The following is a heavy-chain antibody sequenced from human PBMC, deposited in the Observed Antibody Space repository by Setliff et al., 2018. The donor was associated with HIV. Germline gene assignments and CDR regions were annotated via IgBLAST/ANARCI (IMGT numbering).Heavy chain of an antibody. CDR3: AMVIGWNDAGDY. CDR1: GGSFSGHY. J-gene: IGHJ4*01. Sequence: PSETLSLTCAVYGGSFSGHYWSWIRQPPGKGPEWIGEINHSGSTNYNPSLKSRVTIAVDTSKNQFSLKLSFVTAADTAVYYCAMVIGWNDAGDYWGQGTLVTVSS. CDR2: INHSGST. D-gene: IGHD1-1*01. V-gene: IGHV4-34*01.